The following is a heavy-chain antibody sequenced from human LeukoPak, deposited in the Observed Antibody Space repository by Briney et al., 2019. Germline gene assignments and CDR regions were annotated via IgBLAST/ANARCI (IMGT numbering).Heavy chain of an antibody. V-gene: IGHV3-23*01. J-gene: IGHJ4*02. Sequence: GGSLRLSCAASGFTFSSYAMSWVRQAPGKGLEWVSAISGSGGSTYYADSVKGRFTISRDNSKNTLYPQMNSLRAEDTAVYYCAKAGIWPDYYFDYWGQGTLVTVSS. CDR2: ISGSGGST. D-gene: IGHD2/OR15-2a*01. CDR1: GFTFSSYA. CDR3: AKAGIWPDYYFDY.